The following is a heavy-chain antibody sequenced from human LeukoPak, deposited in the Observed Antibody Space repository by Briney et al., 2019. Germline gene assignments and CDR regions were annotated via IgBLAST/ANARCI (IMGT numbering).Heavy chain of an antibody. D-gene: IGHD5-18*01. CDR2: ISGSGRNT. V-gene: IGHV3-23*01. Sequence: GGSLRLSCAASRFTFISYVMSWVRQAPGKGLECVSAISGSGRNTYYADSVKGRFTISRDNSKNTLYLQMNSLRAEDTAVYYCARVSGTIQIWPQPFGDGMDVWGQGTTVTVSS. J-gene: IGHJ6*02. CDR3: ARVSGTIQIWPQPFGDGMDV. CDR1: RFTFISYV.